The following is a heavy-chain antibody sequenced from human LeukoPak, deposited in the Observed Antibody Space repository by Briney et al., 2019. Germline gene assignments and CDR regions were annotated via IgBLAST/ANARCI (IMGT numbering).Heavy chain of an antibody. V-gene: IGHV1-18*01. Sequence: ASVKVSCKASGYTFTSYGISWVRQAPGQGLEWMGWISAYNGNTNYAQKLQGRVTMTTDTSTSTAYMELRSLRADDTAVYYCARVHTGSWLSYFDYWGQGTLVTVSS. D-gene: IGHD3-10*01. CDR1: GYTFTSYG. J-gene: IGHJ4*02. CDR2: ISAYNGNT. CDR3: ARVHTGSWLSYFDY.